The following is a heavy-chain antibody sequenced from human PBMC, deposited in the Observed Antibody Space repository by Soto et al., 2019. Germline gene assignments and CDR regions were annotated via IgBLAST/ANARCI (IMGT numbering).Heavy chain of an antibody. Sequence: QVQLVESGGGVVQPGRSLRLSCAASGFTFSSYGMHWVRQAPGKGLEWVAVISYDGSNKYYADSVKGRFTISRDNSKNTLYLQMNSLKAEDTAVYYCAREENGYCSSTSCHYYYYYYMDVWGKGTTVTVSS. J-gene: IGHJ6*03. D-gene: IGHD2-2*03. V-gene: IGHV3-30*03. CDR3: AREENGYCSSTSCHYYYYYYMDV. CDR2: ISYDGSNK. CDR1: GFTFSSYG.